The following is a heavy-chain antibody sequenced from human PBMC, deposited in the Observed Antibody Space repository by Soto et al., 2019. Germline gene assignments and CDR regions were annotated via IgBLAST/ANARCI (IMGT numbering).Heavy chain of an antibody. CDR3: AAGGGLPRYY. CDR1: GGSISSGGYS. CDR2: IYHSGST. V-gene: IGHV4-30-2*01. Sequence: QLQLQESGSGLVKPSQTLSLTSAVAGGSISSGGYSWSWIRQPPGKGLEWIGYIYHSGSTYYNPSLKSRVTISVDRSKNQFSLKLSAVTAADTAVYYCAAGGGLPRYYWGQGTLVTVSS. J-gene: IGHJ4*02. D-gene: IGHD5-12*01.